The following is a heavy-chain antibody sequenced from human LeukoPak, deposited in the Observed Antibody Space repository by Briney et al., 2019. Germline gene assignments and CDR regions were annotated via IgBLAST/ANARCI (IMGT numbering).Heavy chain of an antibody. CDR2: IRYDGSNK. D-gene: IGHD3-9*01. Sequence: GGSLRLSCAASGFTFSSYGMHWVRQAPGKGLEWVAFIRYDGSNKYYADSVKGRFTISRDNSKNTLYLQMNSLRAEDTAVYYCAKEATYYDILTGYPDYWGQGTLVTVSS. V-gene: IGHV3-30*02. CDR1: GFTFSSYG. CDR3: AKEATYYDILTGYPDY. J-gene: IGHJ4*02.